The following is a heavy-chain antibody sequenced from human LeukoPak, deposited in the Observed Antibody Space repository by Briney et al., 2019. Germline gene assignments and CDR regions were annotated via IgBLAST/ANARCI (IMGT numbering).Heavy chain of an antibody. V-gene: IGHV3-66*02. Sequence: PGGSLRLSCAASGFTVSSNCMSWVRQAPGKGLEWVSVIYSGGSTYYADSVKGRFTISRDNSKNTLYLQMNSLRAEDTAVYYCARDLHGYDAFDIWGQGTMVTVSS. J-gene: IGHJ3*02. CDR2: IYSGGST. CDR1: GFTVSSNC. D-gene: IGHD3-22*01. CDR3: ARDLHGYDAFDI.